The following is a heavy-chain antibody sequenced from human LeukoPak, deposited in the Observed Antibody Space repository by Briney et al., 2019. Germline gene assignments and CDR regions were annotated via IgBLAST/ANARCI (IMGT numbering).Heavy chain of an antibody. Sequence: GRSLRLSCAVSGFIFSNYWMSWVRQAPGKGLEWVANIKQDGSEKFYVDSVKGRFTISRDNAKNSLYLQMNSLRAEDTAVYYCARNEGGYDEGLYFDYWGQGTLVTVSS. CDR3: ARNEGGYDEGLYFDY. V-gene: IGHV3-7*01. CDR1: GFIFSNYW. D-gene: IGHD5-12*01. CDR2: IKQDGSEK. J-gene: IGHJ4*02.